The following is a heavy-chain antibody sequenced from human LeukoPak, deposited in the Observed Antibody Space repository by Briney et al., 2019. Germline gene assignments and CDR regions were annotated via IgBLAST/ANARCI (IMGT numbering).Heavy chain of an antibody. CDR1: GGTFSSYA. CDR2: IIPIFGTA. CDR3: ARRDSGWYDDDFDI. Sequence: SVKVSCKASGGTFSSYAISWVRQAPGQGLEWMGGIIPIFGTANYAQKFQGRVTITADKSTSTAYLELSSLRSEDTAVYYCARRDSGWYDDDFDIWGQGTMVTVSS. D-gene: IGHD6-19*01. J-gene: IGHJ3*02. V-gene: IGHV1-69*06.